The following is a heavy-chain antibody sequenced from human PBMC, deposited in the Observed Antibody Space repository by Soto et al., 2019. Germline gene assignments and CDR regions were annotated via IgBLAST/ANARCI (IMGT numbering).Heavy chain of an antibody. Sequence: EVQVVETGGGLVQPGGSLRLSCAASGFTFSSYWMHWVRQAPGKGLVWVSRINSDGSSTSYADSVKGRFIISRDNAKNTLYLQMNSLRAEDTAVYYCARVNYDILTGYSDYYYMDVWGKGTTVTVSS. CDR3: ARVNYDILTGYSDYYYMDV. V-gene: IGHV3-74*01. CDR1: GFTFSSYW. D-gene: IGHD3-9*01. CDR2: INSDGSST. J-gene: IGHJ6*03.